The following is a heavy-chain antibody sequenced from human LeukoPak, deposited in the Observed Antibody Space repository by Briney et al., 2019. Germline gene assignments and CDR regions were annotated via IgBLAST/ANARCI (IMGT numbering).Heavy chain of an antibody. Sequence: PGGSLRLSCAASGFTFSSYAMHWVRQAPGKGLEWVAFVRYDGSNKYYADSVRGRFTISRDNSKNTLYLQMNSLRAEDTAVYYCAKGTTVTTYSHFDYWGQGTLVTVFS. CDR1: GFTFSSYA. CDR3: AKGTTVTTYSHFDY. CDR2: VRYDGSNK. D-gene: IGHD4-17*01. J-gene: IGHJ4*02. V-gene: IGHV3-30*02.